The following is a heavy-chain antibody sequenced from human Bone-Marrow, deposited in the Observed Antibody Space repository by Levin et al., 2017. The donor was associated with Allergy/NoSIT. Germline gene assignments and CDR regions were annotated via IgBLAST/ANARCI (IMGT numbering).Heavy chain of an antibody. CDR1: GFTFSHHW. D-gene: IGHD2-8*01. CDR3: VRDSPHAKFDL. V-gene: IGHV3-74*03. CDR2: IKTDGTDT. J-gene: IGHJ5*02. Sequence: PGGSLRLSCAGSGFTFSHHWIHWVRQAPGKGLVWVSRIKTDGTDTTYSDSVKGRFTGSRDNAKNTVYLQMSSLRAEDTAMYYCVRDSPHAKFDLWGQGALVTVSS.